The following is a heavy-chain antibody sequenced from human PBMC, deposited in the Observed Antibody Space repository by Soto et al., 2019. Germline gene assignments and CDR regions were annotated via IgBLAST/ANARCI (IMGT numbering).Heavy chain of an antibody. CDR2: ISGRGGST. CDR3: XXXXXXXXXQGYFAL. J-gene: IGHJ2*01. CDR1: GFTFSSYA. V-gene: IGHV3-23*01. Sequence: VQLLESGGGLVQPGGSLRLSCAASGFTFSSYAMSWVRQAPGKGLEWVSDISGRGGSTYYEDSVKGRFPISRDNXXXXXXXXXXXXXXXXXXXXXXXXXXXXXXXQGYFALWGRGTLVTVCS.